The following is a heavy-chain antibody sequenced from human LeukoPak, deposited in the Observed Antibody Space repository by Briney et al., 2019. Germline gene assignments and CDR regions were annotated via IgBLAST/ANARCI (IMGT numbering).Heavy chain of an antibody. CDR3: AELVTMIGGV. D-gene: IGHD3-10*02. CDR2: ISGSGTTI. J-gene: IGHJ6*04. V-gene: IGHV3-48*03. Sequence: GGSLRLSCAASGFTFSSYEMNWVRQAPGKGLEWVSYISGSGTTIYYADSVKGRSTISRDNAKNSLYLQMNSLRAEDTAVYYCAELVTMIGGVWGKGTTVTISS. CDR1: GFTFSSYE.